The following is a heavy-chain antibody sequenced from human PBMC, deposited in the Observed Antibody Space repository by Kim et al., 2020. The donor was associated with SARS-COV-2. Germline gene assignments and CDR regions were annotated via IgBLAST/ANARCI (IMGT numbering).Heavy chain of an antibody. V-gene: IGHV3-15*01. D-gene: IGHD4-17*01. CDR1: GFTFSNAW. CDR3: TTDRDYGGNSGSPDY. CDR2: IKSKTDGGTT. Sequence: GGSLRLSCAASGFTFSNAWMSWVRQAPGKGLEWVGRIKSKTDGGTTDYAAPVKGRFTISRDDSKNTMYLQMNSLKTEDTAVYYCTTDRDYGGNSGSPDYWGQGTLVTVSS. J-gene: IGHJ4*02.